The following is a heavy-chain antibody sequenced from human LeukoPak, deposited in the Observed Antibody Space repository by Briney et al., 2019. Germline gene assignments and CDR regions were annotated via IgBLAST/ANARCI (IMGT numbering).Heavy chain of an antibody. Sequence: ASVKVSCKASGYTFTSYGISWVRQAPGQGLEWMGWISAYNGNTNYAQKLQGRVTMTTDTSTSTAYMELRSLRSDDTAVYYCVRVDCSSTSCYTGGDWFDPWGQGTLVTVSS. CDR1: GYTFTSYG. D-gene: IGHD2-2*02. V-gene: IGHV1-18*01. CDR3: VRVDCSSTSCYTGGDWFDP. CDR2: ISAYNGNT. J-gene: IGHJ5*02.